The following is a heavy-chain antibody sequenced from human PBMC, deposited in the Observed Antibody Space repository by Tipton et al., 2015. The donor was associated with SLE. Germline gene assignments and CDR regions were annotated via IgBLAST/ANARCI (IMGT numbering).Heavy chain of an antibody. J-gene: IGHJ4*02. Sequence: LRLSCTVSGGSISSSSYYWSWIRQPAGKGLEWIGRIYTSGSTNYNPPLKSRVTISVDTSKNQFSLKLSSVTAADTAVYYCAMRQSIDYWGQGTLVTVSS. D-gene: IGHD3-9*01. CDR1: GGSISSSSYY. CDR3: AMRQSIDY. V-gene: IGHV4-61*02. CDR2: IYTSGST.